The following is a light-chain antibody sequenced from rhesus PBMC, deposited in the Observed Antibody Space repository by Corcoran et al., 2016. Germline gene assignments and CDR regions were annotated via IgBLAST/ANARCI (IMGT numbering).Light chain of an antibody. CDR1: PGISSW. CDR3: QQHNSYPYS. CDR2: AAS. V-gene: IGKV1-33*02. J-gene: IGKJ2*01. Sequence: DIQMTQSPSSLSASVGDRVTITCQASPGISSWLAWYQKQPGKAPKPLIYAASSLQSGVPSRFSGSGSGTDFTLTISSLQPEDFATYYCQQHNSYPYSFGQGTKVEIK.